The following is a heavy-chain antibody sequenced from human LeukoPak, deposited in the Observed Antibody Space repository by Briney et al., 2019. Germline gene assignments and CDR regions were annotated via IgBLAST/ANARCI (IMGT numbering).Heavy chain of an antibody. CDR2: IKQDGSEK. CDR3: ARDPPEGDY. CDR1: GFHFSWHW. Sequence: GGALKLSWGGSGFHFSWHWIGWVRQGPGKGLEWVANIKQDGSEKYYVDSVKGRFTISRDNAKNSLYLQMNSLRAEDTAVYYCARDPPEGDYWGQGTLVTVSS. V-gene: IGHV3-7*01. J-gene: IGHJ4*02.